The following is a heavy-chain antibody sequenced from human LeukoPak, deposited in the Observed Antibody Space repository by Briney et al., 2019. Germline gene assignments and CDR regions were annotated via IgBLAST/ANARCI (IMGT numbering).Heavy chain of an antibody. CDR1: GFTFSSYW. V-gene: IGHV3-7*01. Sequence: GGSLRLSCAASGFTFSSYWMNWVRQAPGKGLEWVANIKQDGGEKYYVDPVKGRFTISRDSAKNSVYLQMNNLRAEDTALYYCASSREGSGTYLAYFDYWGQGSLVTVSS. D-gene: IGHD1-26*01. CDR2: IKQDGGEK. CDR3: ASSREGSGTYLAYFDY. J-gene: IGHJ4*02.